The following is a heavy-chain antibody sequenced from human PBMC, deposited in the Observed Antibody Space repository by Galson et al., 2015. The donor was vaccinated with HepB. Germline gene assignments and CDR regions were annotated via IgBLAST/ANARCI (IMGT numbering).Heavy chain of an antibody. CDR3: ARDHSGNGEQPY. V-gene: IGHV7-4-1*02. CDR2: IHTGSGSP. Sequence: SEKVSCKAYGYSFTSYALNWVRQSPGQGLEWMGWIHTGSGSPTYARGFTGRFVFSLDSSVSTAYLQISSLKAEDTAIYYCARDHSGNGEQPYWGQGTLVTVSS. J-gene: IGHJ4*02. CDR1: GYSFTSYA. D-gene: IGHD1/OR15-1a*01.